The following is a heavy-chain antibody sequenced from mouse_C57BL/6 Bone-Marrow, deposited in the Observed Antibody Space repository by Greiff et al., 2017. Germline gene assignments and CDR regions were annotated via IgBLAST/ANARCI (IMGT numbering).Heavy chain of an antibody. CDR3: ASLYYYGSTHLDY. CDR2: IDPSDSYN. D-gene: IGHD1-1*01. Sequence: QVQLQQPGAELVMPGASVKLSCKASGYTFTSYWMHWVKQRPGQGLEWIGEIDPSDSYNNYNQKFKGKSTLTVDKSSSTAYMQLSSLTSEDSAVYYCASLYYYGSTHLDYWGQGTTRTVSS. J-gene: IGHJ2*01. V-gene: IGHV1-69*01. CDR1: GYTFTSYW.